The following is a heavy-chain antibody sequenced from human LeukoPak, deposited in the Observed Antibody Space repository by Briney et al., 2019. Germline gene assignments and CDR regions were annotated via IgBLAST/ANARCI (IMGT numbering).Heavy chain of an antibody. J-gene: IGHJ4*02. CDR2: ISGSGGST. CDR3: AKPLSYITDFDY. CDR1: GFTFSSYA. Sequence: GGSLRLSCAASGFTFSSYAMSWVRQAPGKGLEWVSAISGSGGSTYYADSVNGRFTISRDNSKNTLYLQMNSLRAEDTAVYYCAKPLSYITDFDYWGQGTLVTVSS. V-gene: IGHV3-23*01. D-gene: IGHD3-10*01.